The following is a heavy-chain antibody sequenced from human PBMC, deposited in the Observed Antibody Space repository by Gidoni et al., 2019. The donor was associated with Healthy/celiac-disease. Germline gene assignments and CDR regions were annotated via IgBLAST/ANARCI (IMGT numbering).Heavy chain of an antibody. CDR3: ARGLWVAALVRLFQN. CDR2: INAGNGHP. D-gene: IGHD2-15*01. CDR1: GYTFPSYA. J-gene: IGHJ4*02. Sequence: QVHLVQSGAEVTKPADSVTVSCKASGYTFPSYAMHWVRQAPGHRLEWMGWINAGNGHPKYSQKFQGRVTITRDTSARTAYMELSSLRSDDSAVYYCARGLWVAALVRLFQNWGQGTLVTVSS. V-gene: IGHV1-3*01.